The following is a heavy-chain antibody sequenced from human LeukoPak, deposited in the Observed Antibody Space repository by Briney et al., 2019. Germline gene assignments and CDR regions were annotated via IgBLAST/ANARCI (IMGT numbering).Heavy chain of an antibody. Sequence: ASVKVSCKASGYTFTSYDINWVRQATGQGLEWMGWMNSNSGNTGYAQKFQGRVTMTRNTSISTAYMELSSLRSEDTAVYYCARDIAWRVDYWGPGTLVTVSS. CDR2: MNSNSGNT. V-gene: IGHV1-8*01. D-gene: IGHD2-15*01. CDR1: GYTFTSYD. J-gene: IGHJ4*02. CDR3: ARDIAWRVDY.